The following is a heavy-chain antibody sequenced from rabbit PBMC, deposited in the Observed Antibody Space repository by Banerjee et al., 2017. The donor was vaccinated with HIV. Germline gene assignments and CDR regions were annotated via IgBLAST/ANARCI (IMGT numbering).Heavy chain of an antibody. Sequence: QEQLEESGGDLVKPEGSLTITCTASGFSFSSVYDMCWVRQAPGKGLEWIACIGTADGNTFYANWAKGRFTISKTPSTTVTLQMTSLTAADTATYFCARRADYAGGGNFNLWGQGTLVTVS. CDR3: ARRADYAGGGNFNL. J-gene: IGHJ4*01. CDR2: IGTADGNT. D-gene: IGHD4-2*01. V-gene: IGHV1S45*01. CDR1: GFSFSSVYD.